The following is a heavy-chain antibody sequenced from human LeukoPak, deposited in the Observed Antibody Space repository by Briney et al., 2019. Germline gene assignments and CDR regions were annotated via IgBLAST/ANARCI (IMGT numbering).Heavy chain of an antibody. CDR1: GGSLSSSRYY. J-gene: IGHJ4*02. Sequence: PSETLSLTCTVSGGSLSSSRYYWGWIRQPPGKGLEWSGSVYYSGSTYYNPSLKSRVTISVDTSKNQFSLKLSSVAAADTAVYYCARMGRPYDYWGQGTLVTVSS. D-gene: IGHD2-15*01. V-gene: IGHV4-39*01. CDR3: ARMGRPYDY. CDR2: VYYSGST.